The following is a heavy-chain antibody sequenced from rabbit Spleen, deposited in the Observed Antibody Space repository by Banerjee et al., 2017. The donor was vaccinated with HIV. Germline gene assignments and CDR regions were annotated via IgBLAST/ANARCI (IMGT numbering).Heavy chain of an antibody. Sequence: QEQLVESGGGLVQPGGSLKLSCKASGFDFSNYGMNWVRQVSGKGLEWIGYIDPVFGSTFYASWVNGRFTISSHNAQNTLYLQLNSLTAADTATYFCVRELVYYFNVWGPGTLVTVS. CDR3: VRELVYYFNV. CDR2: IDPVFGST. D-gene: IGHD1-1*01. CDR1: GFDFSNYG. V-gene: IGHV1S47*01. J-gene: IGHJ4*01.